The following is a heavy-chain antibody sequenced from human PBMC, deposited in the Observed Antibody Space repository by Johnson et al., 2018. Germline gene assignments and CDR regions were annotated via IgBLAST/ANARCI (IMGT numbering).Heavy chain of an antibody. CDR1: GFTVSSNY. CDR3: ARDDGGLVFVHH. Sequence: VQLVESGGGLIQPGGSLRLSCAVSGFTVSSNYMSWVRQAPGKGLEWVSVIYSDGSTYYGDSVKGRFTISRDNSKNTLYLQMNSRSADDTAVYYCARDDGGLVFVHHWGQGTLVTVSS. D-gene: IGHD3-16*01. V-gene: IGHV3-53*01. CDR2: IYSDGST. J-gene: IGHJ1*01.